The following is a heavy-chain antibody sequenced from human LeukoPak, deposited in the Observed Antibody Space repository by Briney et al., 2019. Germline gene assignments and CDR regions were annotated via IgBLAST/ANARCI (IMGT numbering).Heavy chain of an antibody. Sequence: ASVKVSCKASGYTFTGYYMHWVRQAPGRGLEWMGRINPNSGGTNYAQKFQGRVTMTRDTSISTAYMELSRLRSDDTAVYYCASSILGDILTGYYIYAFDIWGQGTMVTVSS. CDR3: ASSILGDILTGYYIYAFDI. J-gene: IGHJ3*02. CDR2: INPNSGGT. V-gene: IGHV1-2*06. D-gene: IGHD3-9*01. CDR1: GYTFTGYY.